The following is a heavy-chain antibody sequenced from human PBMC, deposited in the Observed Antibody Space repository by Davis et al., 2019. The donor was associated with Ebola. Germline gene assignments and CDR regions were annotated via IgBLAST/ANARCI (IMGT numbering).Heavy chain of an antibody. CDR3: AGDILP. CDR1: GGSFSGYY. Sequence: MPSETLSLTCAVYGGSFSGYYWSWIRQAPGKGLEWIGEINHSGSTNYNPSLKSRVTISVDTSKNQFSLKLSSVTAADTAVYYCAGDILPWGQGTLVTVSS. CDR2: INHSGST. V-gene: IGHV4-34*01. J-gene: IGHJ5*02. D-gene: IGHD3-9*01.